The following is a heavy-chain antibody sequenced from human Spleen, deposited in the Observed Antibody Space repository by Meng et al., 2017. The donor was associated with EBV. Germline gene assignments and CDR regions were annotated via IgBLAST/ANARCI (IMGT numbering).Heavy chain of an antibody. CDR1: GFTFSDYY. Sequence: QVRLVESGGGLVKPGGSLRLSCTASGFTFSDYYMSWIRQAPGKGLEWISYISSSGPTKFYADSVKGRFTISRDNTENSVYLQMNSLRAEDTAVYYCARDLTTVAGGFDSWGQGTLVTVSS. CDR3: ARDLTTVAGGFDS. J-gene: IGHJ4*02. CDR2: ISSSGPTK. V-gene: IGHV3-11*01. D-gene: IGHD6-19*01.